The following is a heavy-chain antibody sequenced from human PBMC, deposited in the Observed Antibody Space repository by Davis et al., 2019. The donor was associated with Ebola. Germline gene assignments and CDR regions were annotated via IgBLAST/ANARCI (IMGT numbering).Heavy chain of an antibody. CDR3: ATEIGDYYDSNEIDY. D-gene: IGHD3-22*01. V-gene: IGHV3-30*02. Sequence: GGSLRLSCAASGFSFSSYWMSWVRQAPGKGLEWVAFIRYDGSNKNYADSVKGRFTISRDNSKNTLYLQMNSLRAEDTAVYYCATEIGDYYDSNEIDYWGQGTLVTVSS. CDR1: GFSFSSYW. CDR2: IRYDGSNK. J-gene: IGHJ4*02.